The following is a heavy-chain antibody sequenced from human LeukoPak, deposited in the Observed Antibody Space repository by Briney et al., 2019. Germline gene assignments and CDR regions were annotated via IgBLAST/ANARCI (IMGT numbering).Heavy chain of an antibody. J-gene: IGHJ4*02. CDR2: INGAGSSI. CDR3: ARGGDYKNDY. Sequence: GGSLRLSCAASGFTFSSYWMHWVRQTPGKGLVWVSRINGAGSSISYADSVKGRVTISRDNTKNTLYLQMNNLRAEDTAVYYCARGGDYKNDYWGQGTLVTVSS. CDR1: GFTFSSYW. V-gene: IGHV3-74*01. D-gene: IGHD4-17*01.